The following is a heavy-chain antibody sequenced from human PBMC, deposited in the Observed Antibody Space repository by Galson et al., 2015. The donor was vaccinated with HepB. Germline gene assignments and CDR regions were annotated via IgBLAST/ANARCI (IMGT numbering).Heavy chain of an antibody. CDR3: AALSDSSSSKPHDY. J-gene: IGHJ4*02. Sequence: SLRLSCAASGFTFSSYGMHGVRQAPGKGLEWVAVISYDGSNKYYADSVKGRFTISRDNSKNTLYLQMNSLRAEDTAVYYCAALSDSSSSKPHDYWGQGTLVTVSS. V-gene: IGHV3-30*03. D-gene: IGHD6-6*01. CDR1: GFTFSSYG. CDR2: ISYDGSNK.